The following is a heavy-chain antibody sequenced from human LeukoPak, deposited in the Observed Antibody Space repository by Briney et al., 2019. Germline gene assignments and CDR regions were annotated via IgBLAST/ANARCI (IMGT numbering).Heavy chain of an antibody. CDR3: ARAGISSSWEYYFDY. CDR2: IIPILGIA. D-gene: IGHD6-13*01. CDR1: GGTFSSYA. J-gene: IGHJ4*02. Sequence: EASVKVSCKASGGTFSSYAISWVRPAPGQGLGWMGRIIPILGIANYAQKFQGRVTITADKSTSTAYMELSSLRSEDTAVYYCARAGISSSWEYYFDYWGQGTLVTVSS. V-gene: IGHV1-69*04.